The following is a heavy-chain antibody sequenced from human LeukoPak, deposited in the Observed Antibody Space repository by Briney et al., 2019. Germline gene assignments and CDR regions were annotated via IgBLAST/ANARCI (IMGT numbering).Heavy chain of an antibody. CDR1: LYTFTSYV. D-gene: IGHD2-21*02. J-gene: IGHJ5*02. Sequence: GAVKVSCKPSLYTFTSYVMSCVRQTPGQGGECMGWINTNTENPKSTQSFRGGVAFSLDSSVSTAYLQISSLKAEDTAVYYCARDRGIQAYCGGDSSLAARICLNWFDPWGQGTLVTVSS. CDR2: INTNTENP. V-gene: IGHV7-4-1*02. CDR3: ARDRGIQAYCGGDSSLAARICLNWFDP.